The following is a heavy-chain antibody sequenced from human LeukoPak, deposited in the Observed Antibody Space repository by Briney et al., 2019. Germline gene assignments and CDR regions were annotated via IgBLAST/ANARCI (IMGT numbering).Heavy chain of an antibody. D-gene: IGHD3-22*01. J-gene: IGHJ3*02. CDR3: ARSVARAYYYDSSGPNAFDI. V-gene: IGHV1-2*04. CDR1: GYTFTGYY. CDR2: INPNSGGT. Sequence: GASVTVSCKASGYTFTGYYMHWVRQAPGQGLEWMGWINPNSGGTNYAQKFQGWVTMTRDTSISTAYMELSRLRSDDTAVYYCARSVARAYYYDSSGPNAFDIWGQGTMVTVSS.